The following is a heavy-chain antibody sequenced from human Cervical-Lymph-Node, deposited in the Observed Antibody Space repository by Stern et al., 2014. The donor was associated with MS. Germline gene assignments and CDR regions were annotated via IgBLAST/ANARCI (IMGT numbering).Heavy chain of an antibody. J-gene: IGHJ4*02. CDR1: GFSIRDHC. CDR2: IWGDGTTT. V-gene: IGHV3-74*01. CDR3: FGERGVP. Sequence: EVQLVESGGGLVQPGGSLRLSCAASGFSIRDHCMHWVRQAPGKVLVWVSRIWGDGTTTDYADAVKGRFTISRDNAKNTVYLQMNSLRAEDSAVYYCFGERGVPGGQGALVTVSS. D-gene: IGHD3-10*01.